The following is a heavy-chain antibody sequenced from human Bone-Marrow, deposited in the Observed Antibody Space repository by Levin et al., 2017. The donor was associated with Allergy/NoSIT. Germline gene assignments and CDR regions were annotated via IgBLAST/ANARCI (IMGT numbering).Heavy chain of an antibody. D-gene: IGHD2-15*01. Sequence: PGGSLRLSCVASGFTFSSYSMHWVRQAPGKGLEWVSSISGSDGYIYYADSLQGRFTISRDNAKSSLYLQVDSLRAEDTAVYYCARDENRGLCSRGSCYRVAFDIWGQGTMVTVSS. CDR1: GFTFSSYS. J-gene: IGHJ3*02. CDR2: ISGSDGYI. V-gene: IGHV3-21*01. CDR3: ARDENRGLCSRGSCYRVAFDI.